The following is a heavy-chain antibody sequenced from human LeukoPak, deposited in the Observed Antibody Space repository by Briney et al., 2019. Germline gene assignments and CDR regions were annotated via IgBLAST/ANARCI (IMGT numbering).Heavy chain of an antibody. J-gene: IGHJ6*02. Sequence: GGSLRLSCAASGFTFSSYGMHWVRQAPGKGLEWVAVISYDGGNQYYADSVEGRFTISRDNSKNALYLQMNSLRAEDTSLYYCAKEGGTPSGYDYGMDGWGQGTTVTVSS. CDR1: GFTFSSYG. D-gene: IGHD2-15*01. CDR2: ISYDGGNQ. V-gene: IGHV3-30*18. CDR3: AKEGGTPSGYDYGMDG.